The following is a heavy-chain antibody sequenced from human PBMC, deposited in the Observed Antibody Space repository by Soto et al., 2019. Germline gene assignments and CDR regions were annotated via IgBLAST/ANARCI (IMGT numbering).Heavy chain of an antibody. CDR2: ISSDGDNT. J-gene: IGHJ4*02. Sequence: QVPLVESGGCVVQPGRSLRLSCAASGFAFTTDALHWVRQAPGKGLEWVALISSDGDNTYYADSVKGRFTISRDNSKNTLYLQMNSLRTEDTAVYYCARDGGAYYDYWGQGTLVTVSS. V-gene: IGHV3-30-3*01. D-gene: IGHD2-15*01. CDR1: GFAFTTDA. CDR3: ARDGGAYYDY.